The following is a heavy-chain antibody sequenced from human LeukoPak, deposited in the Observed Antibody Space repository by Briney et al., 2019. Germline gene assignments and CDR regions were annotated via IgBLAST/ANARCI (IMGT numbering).Heavy chain of an antibody. CDR1: GWTFSGYC. D-gene: IGHD5-18*01. CDR2: INHSGST. V-gene: IGHV4-34*01. Sequence: PSETLSLTCSVYGWTFSGYCWSWLRQAPGKGLEWIVEINHSGSTNYNPPLKSRVTISVDTSKNQFSLKLSSVTAADTAVYYCARGGSSYQHWGQGTLVTVSS. J-gene: IGHJ1*01. CDR3: ARGGSSYQH.